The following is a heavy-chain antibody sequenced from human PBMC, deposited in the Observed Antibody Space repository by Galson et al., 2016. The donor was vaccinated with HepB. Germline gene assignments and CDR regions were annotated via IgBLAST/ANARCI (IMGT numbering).Heavy chain of an antibody. CDR3: ASSVAAAGNWFDP. V-gene: IGHV3-74*01. D-gene: IGHD6-13*01. J-gene: IGHJ5*02. CDR2: INCDGSST. Sequence: SLRLSCAASGFTFSSYWMHWVRQAPGKGLVWVSRINCDGSSTSYADSVKGRFTISRDNAKNTLYLQMNSLRAEDTAVYYCASSVAAAGNWFDPWGQGTLVTVSS. CDR1: GFTFSSYW.